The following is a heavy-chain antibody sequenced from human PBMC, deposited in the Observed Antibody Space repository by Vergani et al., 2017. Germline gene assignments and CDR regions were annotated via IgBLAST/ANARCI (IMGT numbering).Heavy chain of an antibody. V-gene: IGHV4-38-2*01. CDR1: GYSISSGYY. CDR2: IYHSGST. D-gene: IGHD3-10*01. CDR3: ARPSSYNRFGEPPSWYFDL. J-gene: IGHJ2*01. Sequence: QVQLQESGPGLVKPSETLSLTCAVSGYSISSGYYWGWIRQPPGKGLEWIGSIYHSGSTYYNPSLKSRVTISVDTSKNQFSLKLSSVTAADTAVYYCARPSSYNRFGEPPSWYFDLWGRGTLVTVSS.